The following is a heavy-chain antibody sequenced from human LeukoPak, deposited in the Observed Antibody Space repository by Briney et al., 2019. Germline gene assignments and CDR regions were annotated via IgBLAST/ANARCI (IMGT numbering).Heavy chain of an antibody. V-gene: IGHV4-30-4*08. CDR2: IYYSGST. CDR1: GGSISSGDCY. CDR3: ARVGRGYYDILTGYAD. D-gene: IGHD3-9*01. J-gene: IGHJ4*02. Sequence: PSETLSLTCTVSGGSISSGDCYWSWIRQPPGKGLEWIGYIYYSGSTYYNPSLKSRVTISVDTSKNQFSLKLSSVTAADTAVYYCARVGRGYYDILTGYADWGQGTLVTVSS.